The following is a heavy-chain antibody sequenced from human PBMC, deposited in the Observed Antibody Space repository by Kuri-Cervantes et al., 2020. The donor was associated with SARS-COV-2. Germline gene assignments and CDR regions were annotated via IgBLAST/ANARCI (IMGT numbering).Heavy chain of an antibody. V-gene: IGHV3-7*05. CDR3: ARDRWTVAGGLDY. D-gene: IGHD3-10*01. CDR1: GFTFSSYW. J-gene: IGHJ4*02. Sequence: GGSLRLSCAASGFTFSSYWMSWVRQAPGKGPEWVANIKQDGSEKYYVDSVKGRFTISRDNAKNSLYLQMNSLRAEDTAVYYCARDRWTVAGGLDYWGQGTLVTVSS. CDR2: IKQDGSEK.